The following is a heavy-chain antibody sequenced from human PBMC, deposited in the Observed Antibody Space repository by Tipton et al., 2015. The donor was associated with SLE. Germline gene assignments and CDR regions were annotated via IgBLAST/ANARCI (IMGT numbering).Heavy chain of an antibody. CDR3: ARGRYFDWLSTYYYYGMDV. J-gene: IGHJ6*02. CDR2: IYYSGST. V-gene: IGHV4-39*01. Sequence: LRLSCTVSGGSISSSSYYWGWIRQPPGKGLEWIGSIYYSGSTHYNPSLKSRVTISVDTSKNLFSRKLSSVTAADTAVYYCARGRYFDWLSTYYYYGMDVWGQGTTVTVSS. D-gene: IGHD3-9*01. CDR1: GGSISSSSYY.